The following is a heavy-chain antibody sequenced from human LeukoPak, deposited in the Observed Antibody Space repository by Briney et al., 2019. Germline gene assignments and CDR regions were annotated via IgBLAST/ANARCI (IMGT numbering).Heavy chain of an antibody. CDR3: ARGRQDVNMIVVVMAGVSYYLDV. CDR1: GGSFSDYY. J-gene: IGHJ6*03. V-gene: IGHV4-34*01. Sequence: SETLSLTCAVYGGSFSDYYWTWIRQTPGKGQEWIGDMSPSGSPNYNPSLKSRVTISVDTSKNQFSLKLRSVTAADTAVYYCARGRQDVNMIVVVMAGVSYYLDVWGKGTTVTVS. D-gene: IGHD3-22*01. CDR2: MSPSGSP.